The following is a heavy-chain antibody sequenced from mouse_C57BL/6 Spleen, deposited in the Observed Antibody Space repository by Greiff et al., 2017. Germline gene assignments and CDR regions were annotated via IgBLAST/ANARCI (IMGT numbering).Heavy chain of an antibody. D-gene: IGHD1-1*01. CDR3: ARPSYRGYFDV. J-gene: IGHJ1*03. CDR2: INPNNGGT. CDR1: GYTFTDYY. Sequence: VQLQQSGPELVKPGASVKISCKASGYTFTDYYMNWVKQSHGKSLEWIGDINPNNGGTSYNQKFKGKATLTVDKSSSTAYMELRSLTSEDSAVYYCARPSYRGYFDVWGTGTTVTVSS. V-gene: IGHV1-26*01.